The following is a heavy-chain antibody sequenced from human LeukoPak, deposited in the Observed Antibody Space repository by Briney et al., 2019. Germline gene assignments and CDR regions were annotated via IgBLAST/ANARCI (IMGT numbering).Heavy chain of an antibody. CDR3: AKDLINYGYYYYNLDV. CDR2: ISRSGDTT. J-gene: IGHJ6*02. D-gene: IGHD3-10*01. Sequence: GGSLRLSCVASGFTFSSYAMSWVRQAPGKGLEWVSLISRSGDTTYYADSVKGRFTISRHHSKNTLYLQMNSLRAEDTAVYYCAKDLINYGYYYYNLDVWGQGTTVTVSS. V-gene: IGHV3-23*01. CDR1: GFTFSSYA.